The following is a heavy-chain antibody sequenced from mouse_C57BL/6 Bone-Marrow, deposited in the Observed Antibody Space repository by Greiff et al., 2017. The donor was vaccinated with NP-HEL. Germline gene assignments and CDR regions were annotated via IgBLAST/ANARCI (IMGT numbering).Heavy chain of an antibody. V-gene: IGHV14-2*01. Sequence: EVQLHQSGAELVKPGASVKLSCTASGFNIKDYYMHWVRQRTEQGLEWIGRIDPEDGETKYAPKFQGKATISADTSSNTAYLQLSSLTSEDTAVYYCARRYYASRTGAMDYWGQGTSVTVSS. J-gene: IGHJ4*01. CDR1: GFNIKDYY. D-gene: IGHD1-1*01. CDR2: IDPEDGET. CDR3: ARRYYASRTGAMDY.